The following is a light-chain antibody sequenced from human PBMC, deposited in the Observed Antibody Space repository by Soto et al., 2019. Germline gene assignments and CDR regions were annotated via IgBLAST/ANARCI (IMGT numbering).Light chain of an antibody. CDR3: LQFTTFPRT. J-gene: IGKJ1*01. V-gene: IGKV1-12*01. Sequence: DIQMTQYPSSVAAAVGDRVTITCRASQGISQWLAWYQHKPGTAPKLLIFGAFSLQRGVPSRFACSVSGTDFTLTIKSLQPEYVATYYCLQFTTFPRTFGQGTKLEIK. CDR1: QGISQW. CDR2: GAF.